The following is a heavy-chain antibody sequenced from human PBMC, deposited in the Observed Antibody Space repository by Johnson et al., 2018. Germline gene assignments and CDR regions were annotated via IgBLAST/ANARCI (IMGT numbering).Heavy chain of an antibody. Sequence: VQLVQSGGGVVRPGGSLRLSCAASGFTFDDYGMSWVRPVPGKGLEWVSDINRSGGSVGYADSVKGRFIISRDNGKNSLYLQMNSLKVEETALYHCARVGSGATFDWFDPWGQGTLVTVSS. J-gene: IGHJ5*02. D-gene: IGHD7-27*01. CDR2: INRSGGSV. V-gene: IGHV3-20*01. CDR1: GFTFDDYG. CDR3: ARVGSGATFDWFDP.